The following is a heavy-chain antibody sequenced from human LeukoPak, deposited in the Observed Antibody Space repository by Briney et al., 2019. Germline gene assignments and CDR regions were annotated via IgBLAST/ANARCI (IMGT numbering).Heavy chain of an antibody. CDR3: AKVAGNIYYFDY. Sequence: GGSLRLSCAASGFSFSIYGVQWVRQAPDKGLEWVTYISYNGGKIHYSDSVKGRFTISRDNSKNTLYLQMNSLRAEDTAVYYCAKVAGNIYYFDYWGQGALVTVSS. J-gene: IGHJ4*02. D-gene: IGHD4-23*01. CDR2: ISYNGGKI. CDR1: GFSFSIYG. V-gene: IGHV3-30*02.